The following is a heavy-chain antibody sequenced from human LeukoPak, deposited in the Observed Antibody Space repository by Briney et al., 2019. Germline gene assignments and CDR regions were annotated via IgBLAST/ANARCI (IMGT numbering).Heavy chain of an antibody. V-gene: IGHV3-43*01. Sequence: GGSLRLSCATSGFNFHRYTIRWVRQAPGKGLEWVSLAGWAGGTAYYSDSVRGRFTISRDSGRNSVYLQMNSLTTDDTAFYFCAKELDTMFFDYWGQGALVTVSS. CDR1: GFNFHRYT. D-gene: IGHD3-10*02. CDR3: AKELDTMFFDY. CDR2: AGWAGGTA. J-gene: IGHJ4*02.